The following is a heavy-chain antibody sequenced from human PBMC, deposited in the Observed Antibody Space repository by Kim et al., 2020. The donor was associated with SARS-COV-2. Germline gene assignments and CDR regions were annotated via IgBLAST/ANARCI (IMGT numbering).Heavy chain of an antibody. V-gene: IGHV3-11*05. D-gene: IGHD3-16*02. Sequence: GGSLRLSCAASGFSISDYYMSWIRQAPGKGLEWLSYISNRGSFTNYADSVKGRFTISRDNAKNSLYLQMNSLRAEDTAVYYCARDTTSGSYSYYGMDVWGQGPT. CDR2: ISNRGSFT. J-gene: IGHJ6*02. CDR1: GFSISDYY. CDR3: ARDTTSGSYSYYGMDV.